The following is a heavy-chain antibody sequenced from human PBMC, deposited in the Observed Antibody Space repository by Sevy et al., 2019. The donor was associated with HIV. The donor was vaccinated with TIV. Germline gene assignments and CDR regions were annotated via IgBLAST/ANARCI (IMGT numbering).Heavy chain of an antibody. Sequence: SETLSLTCTVSGGSISSGGYYWSWIRQHPGKGLEWIGYIYYSGSPYYNPSLKSRVTISVDTSKNQFSLKLSAVTAAYTAVYYCARTYDSSGYYYVGAFDIWGQGTMVTVSS. J-gene: IGHJ3*02. CDR3: ARTYDSSGYYYVGAFDI. D-gene: IGHD3-22*01. CDR2: IYYSGSP. V-gene: IGHV4-31*03. CDR1: GGSISSGGYY.